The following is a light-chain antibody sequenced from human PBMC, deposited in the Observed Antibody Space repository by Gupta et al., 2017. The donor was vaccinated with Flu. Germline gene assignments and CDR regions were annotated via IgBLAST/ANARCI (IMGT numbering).Light chain of an antibody. Sequence: SYELTQPPSLSVSPGPPGSITRSGYKLETKYVSWYQQKSGQSPVLVIFQDAKRPWGIPERVSASTSAKTANVTSGGNQSLDDADYYCQEWDSSNGGVFGGGTKLTVL. CDR2: QDA. V-gene: IGLV3-1*01. J-gene: IGLJ3*02. CDR1: KLETKY. CDR3: QEWDSSNGGV.